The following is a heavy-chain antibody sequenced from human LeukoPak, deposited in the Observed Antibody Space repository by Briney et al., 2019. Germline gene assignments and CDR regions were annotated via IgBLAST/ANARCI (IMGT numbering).Heavy chain of an antibody. D-gene: IGHD6-19*01. J-gene: IGHJ4*02. CDR3: ARIHWLATRYYFDY. CDR1: GGSISISTYY. Sequence: SETLSLTCTVSGGSISISTYYWAWIRQPPGKRLEWIGTIYSGTNYYNPSLKSRLTMSVDTSRNHFSLNLKSVTAADTAVYYCARIHWLATRYYFDYWGQGTLVAVSA. CDR2: IYSGTN. V-gene: IGHV4-39*02.